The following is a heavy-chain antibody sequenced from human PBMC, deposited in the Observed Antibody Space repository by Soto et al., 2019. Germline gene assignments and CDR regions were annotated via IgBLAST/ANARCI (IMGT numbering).Heavy chain of an antibody. Sequence: KESGPTLVKPTQTLTLTCGFSGFSLSTTGVGVGWIRQSPGKALEWLAIIYWDNDKRYSPSLKSRVTITKDTSKNQVVLTVTNMDPVDTGTYYCARSLWFGELHWGQGALVTVSS. CDR1: GFSLSTTGVG. D-gene: IGHD3-10*01. CDR2: IYWDNDK. CDR3: ARSLWFGELH. J-gene: IGHJ4*02. V-gene: IGHV2-5*02.